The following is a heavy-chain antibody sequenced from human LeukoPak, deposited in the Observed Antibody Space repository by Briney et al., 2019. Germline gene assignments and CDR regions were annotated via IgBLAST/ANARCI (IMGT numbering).Heavy chain of an antibody. D-gene: IGHD4-17*01. CDR2: IYYSGST. V-gene: IGHV4-59*08. Sequence: SETLSLTCTVSGGSISSYYWSWIRQPPGKGLEWIGDIYYSGSTNYNPSHKSRVTISVDTSKNQSSLKLSSVTAADTAVYYCAGIYGDYVARPFDYWGQGTLVTVSS. CDR1: GGSISSYY. CDR3: AGIYGDYVARPFDY. J-gene: IGHJ4*02.